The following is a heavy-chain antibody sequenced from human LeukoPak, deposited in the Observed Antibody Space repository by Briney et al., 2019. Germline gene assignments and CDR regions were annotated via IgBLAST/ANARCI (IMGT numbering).Heavy chain of an antibody. CDR1: GGSISSSSYY. V-gene: IGHV4-39*07. Sequence: PSETLSLTCTVSGGSISSSSYYWGWIRQPPGKGLEWIGSIYYSGSTYYNPSLKSRVTISVDTSRIQFSLKVSSVTAADTAVYYCATKTPDYGDYLYWGQGTLVTVSS. D-gene: IGHD4-17*01. CDR2: IYYSGST. J-gene: IGHJ4*02. CDR3: ATKTPDYGDYLY.